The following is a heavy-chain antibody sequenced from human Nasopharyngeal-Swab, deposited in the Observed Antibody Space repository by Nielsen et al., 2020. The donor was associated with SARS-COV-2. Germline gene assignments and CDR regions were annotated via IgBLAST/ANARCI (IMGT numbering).Heavy chain of an antibody. CDR1: GVTFSVSN. J-gene: IGHJ5*02. V-gene: IGHV3-73*01. Sequence: GESLKISCAVSGVTFSVSNIHWVRQASGKGLEWIARIRSIRDNYQTAYAASVEGRFTISRDDSDNMAYLQMNSLKIEDTAVYYCKGGDSGGCGSWGQGTLVTVSS. D-gene: IGHD2-21*02. CDR2: IRSIRDNYQT. CDR3: KGGDSGGCGS.